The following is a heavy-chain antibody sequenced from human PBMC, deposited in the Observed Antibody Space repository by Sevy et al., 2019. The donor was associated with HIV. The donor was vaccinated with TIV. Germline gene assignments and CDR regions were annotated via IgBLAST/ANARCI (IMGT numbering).Heavy chain of an antibody. J-gene: IGHJ6*02. Sequence: GGSLRLSCAASGFTFSNAWMSWVRQAPGKGLEWVGRIKSKTDGGTIDYAAPVKGRFTISRDDSKNTVYLQMNSLKSEDTAVYYCSTDPIIVLLVTDGMDVSGQGTTVTVSS. V-gene: IGHV3-15*01. D-gene: IGHD2-8*02. CDR1: GFTFSNAW. CDR3: STDPIIVLLVTDGMDV. CDR2: IKSKTDGGTI.